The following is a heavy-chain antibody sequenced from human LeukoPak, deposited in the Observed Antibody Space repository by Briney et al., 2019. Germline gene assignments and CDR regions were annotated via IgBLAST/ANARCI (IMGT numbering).Heavy chain of an antibody. D-gene: IGHD3-10*01. CDR1: GGSISSSDW. J-gene: IGHJ4*02. CDR2: IFHSGST. V-gene: IGHV4-4*02. Sequence: PSETLSLTCAVSGGSISSSDWWGWVRPPPGKGLEWIGEIFHSGSTNYNPSLKSRATISVDKSKNHFSLKLSSVTAADTAVYYCARGGTLYNNNYWGQGTLVTVSS. CDR3: ARGGTLYNNNY.